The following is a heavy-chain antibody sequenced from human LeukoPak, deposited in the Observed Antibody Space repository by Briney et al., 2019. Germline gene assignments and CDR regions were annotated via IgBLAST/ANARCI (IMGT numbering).Heavy chain of an antibody. Sequence: GGSLRLSCEASGFSFSLHATNWVRQAPGKGLEWVSAITDTGNIYYADSVKGRFTISRDTSKNTFILQMNSLRAEDTALYYCARRGAGSGGLDYWGQGTLVTVSS. V-gene: IGHV3-23*01. CDR3: ARRGAGSGGLDY. J-gene: IGHJ4*03. CDR1: GFSFSLHA. D-gene: IGHD6-19*01. CDR2: ITDTGNI.